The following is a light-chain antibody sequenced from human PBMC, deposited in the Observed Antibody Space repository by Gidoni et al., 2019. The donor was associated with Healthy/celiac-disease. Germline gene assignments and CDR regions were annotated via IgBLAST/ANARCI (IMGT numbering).Light chain of an antibody. CDR1: QSVSSSY. CDR3: QQYGSSPPSYT. CDR2: GAS. Sequence: EMVLPQSPGTLSLSPGERATLSCRASQSVSSSYLAWYQQKPGQAPRLLIYGASSRATGIPDRFSGSGSGTDFTLTISRLDPGDFAVYYCQQYGSSPPSYTFGQGTKLEIK. J-gene: IGKJ2*01. V-gene: IGKV3-20*01.